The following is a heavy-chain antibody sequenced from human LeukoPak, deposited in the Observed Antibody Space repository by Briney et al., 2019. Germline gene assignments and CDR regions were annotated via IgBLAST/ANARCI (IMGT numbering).Heavy chain of an antibody. CDR2: IYYSGST. CDR1: GFPFNSYW. J-gene: IGHJ5*02. CDR3: ARDRVQWFDP. D-gene: IGHD3-10*01. Sequence: GSLRLSCAASGFPFNSYWMTWIRQPPGKGLEWIGYIYYSGSTNYNPSLKSRVTISVDTSKNQFSLKLSSVTAADTAVYYCARDRVQWFDPWGQGTLVTVSS. V-gene: IGHV4-59*01.